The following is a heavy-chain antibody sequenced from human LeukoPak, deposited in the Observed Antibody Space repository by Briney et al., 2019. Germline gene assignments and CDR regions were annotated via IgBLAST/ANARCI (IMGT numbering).Heavy chain of an antibody. CDR3: ANRYCSGGSCLPRYYYYYYMYV. CDR1: GFTFSSYG. V-gene: IGHV3-30*02. D-gene: IGHD2-15*01. J-gene: IGHJ6*03. Sequence: PGGSLRLSCAASGFTFSSYGMHWVRQAPCKGLEWVAFIRYDGSNKHYADSVKGRFTISRDNSKNTLYLQMNSLRAEDTAVYYCANRYCSGGSCLPRYYYYYYMYVWGKGTTVTVSS. CDR2: IRYDGSNK.